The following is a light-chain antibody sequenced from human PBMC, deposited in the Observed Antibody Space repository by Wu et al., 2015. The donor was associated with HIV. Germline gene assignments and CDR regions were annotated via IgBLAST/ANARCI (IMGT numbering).Light chain of an antibody. CDR2: NES. J-gene: IGKJ5*01. V-gene: IGKV3-11*01. CDR1: QSVGSY. CDR3: QQGSDWPLT. Sequence: EIVLTQSPVTLSLSPGERATLSCRASQSVGSYFAWYQQKVGQAPRLLIYNESKRATGIPARFSGSGSGTDFTLTINSLEPEDFAVYYCQQGSDWPLTFGQGHGWRLN.